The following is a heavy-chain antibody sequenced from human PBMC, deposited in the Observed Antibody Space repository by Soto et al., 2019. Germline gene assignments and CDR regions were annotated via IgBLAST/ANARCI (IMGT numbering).Heavy chain of an antibody. CDR2: IDWDDDK. CDR1: GFSLSTSGMC. CDR3: ARNAREYSGYDPLDY. D-gene: IGHD5-12*01. V-gene: IGHV2-70*11. Sequence: GSGPTLVNPTQTLTLTCTFPGFSLSTSGMCVSWIRQPPGKALEWLARIDWDDDKYYSTSLKTRLTISKDTSKNQVVLTMTNMDPVDTATYYCARNAREYSGYDPLDYWGQGTLVTVSS. J-gene: IGHJ4*02.